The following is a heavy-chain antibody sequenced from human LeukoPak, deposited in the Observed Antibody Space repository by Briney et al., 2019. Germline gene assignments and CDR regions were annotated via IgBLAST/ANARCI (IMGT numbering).Heavy chain of an antibody. D-gene: IGHD1-7*01. V-gene: IGHV3-7*01. CDR2: TKQDGSEK. CDR1: GFTFSSFA. J-gene: IGHJ4*02. Sequence: PGGSLRLSCSASGFTFSSFAMSWVRQAPGKGLEWVAQTKQDGSEKYYVDSVKGRFTTSRDKNSLFLRMNSVRAEDTAVYYCVGWGISGITNHWGQGTLVTVSS. CDR3: VGWGISGITNH.